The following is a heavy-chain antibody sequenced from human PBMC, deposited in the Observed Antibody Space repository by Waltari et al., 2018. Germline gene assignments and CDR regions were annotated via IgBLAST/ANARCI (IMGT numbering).Heavy chain of an antibody. D-gene: IGHD3-10*01. V-gene: IGHV1-69-2*01. CDR1: GYRFTDYY. CDR3: VTALGDRSSASRPFDV. Sequence: EVQLLQSGTELKKPGSTVKISCQGSGYRFTDYYIHWVQTAPGTGPQWRGMVDHEAGETIHAERFQGRVTITADTSTETAFMVLSSLTSDDTAVYYCVTALGDRSSASRPFDVWGLGTLITVSS. CDR2: VDHEAGET. J-gene: IGHJ3*01.